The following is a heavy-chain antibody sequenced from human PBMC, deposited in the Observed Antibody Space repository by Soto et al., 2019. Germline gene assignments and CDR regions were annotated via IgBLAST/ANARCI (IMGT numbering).Heavy chain of an antibody. CDR3: AKVEGYGYYDSSGKTIDY. J-gene: IGHJ4*02. V-gene: IGHV3-23*01. Sequence: SRWSLRLSCSASVFTFSSYAMSWFRQAPGKGLEWVSAISGSGGSTYYADSVKGRFTISRDNSKSTLYLQMNSLRAEDTAVYYCAKVEGYGYYDSSGKTIDYWGQGTLVTVSS. CDR2: ISGSGGST. CDR1: VFTFSSYA. D-gene: IGHD3-22*01.